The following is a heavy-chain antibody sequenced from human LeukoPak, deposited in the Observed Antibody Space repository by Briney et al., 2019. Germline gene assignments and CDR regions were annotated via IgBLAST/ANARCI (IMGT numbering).Heavy chain of an antibody. D-gene: IGHD6-13*01. V-gene: IGHV4-61*02. CDR1: GGSITSDNYF. CDR2: IYTSGST. J-gene: IGHJ4*02. CDR3: ARVVGGSSWYYFDY. Sequence: SETLSLTCTVSGGSITSDNYFWGWIRQPAGKGLEWIGRIYTSGSTNYNPSLKSRVTISVDTSKNQFSLKLSSVTAADTAVYYCARVVGGSSWYYFDYWGQGTLVTVSS.